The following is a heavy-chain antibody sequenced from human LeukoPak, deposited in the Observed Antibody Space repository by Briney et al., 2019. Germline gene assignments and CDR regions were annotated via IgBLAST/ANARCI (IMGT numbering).Heavy chain of an antibody. CDR3: ARGKYYYDSSGYYYVF. CDR2: ISAYNGNT. V-gene: IGHV1-18*01. J-gene: IGHJ4*02. CDR1: GYTFTSYG. Sequence: EASVKVSCKASGYTFTSYGISWVRQAPGQGLEWMGWISAYNGNTNYAQKLQGRVTMTTDTSTSTAYMELRSLRSDDTAVYYCARGKYYYDSSGYYYVFWGQGTLVTVSS. D-gene: IGHD3-22*01.